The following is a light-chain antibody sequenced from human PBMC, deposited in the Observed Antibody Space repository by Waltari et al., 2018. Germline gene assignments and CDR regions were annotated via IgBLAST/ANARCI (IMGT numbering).Light chain of an antibody. CDR1: TNNIGTYNL. Sequence: QTALTQPASVSGSPGQSITISCAGATNNIGTYNLVSWYQQNPDKAPKLIIFEGVKRPSGVSNRFSGSKSGNTASLTISGLQTEDEADYYCCSYRGNSTFVFGGGTKLTVL. V-gene: IGLV2-23*03. J-gene: IGLJ2*01. CDR3: CSYRGNSTFV. CDR2: EGV.